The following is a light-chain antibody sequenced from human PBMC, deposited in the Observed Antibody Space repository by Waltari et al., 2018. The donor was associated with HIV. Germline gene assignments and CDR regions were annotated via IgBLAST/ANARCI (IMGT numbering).Light chain of an antibody. CDR2: KSS. Sequence: DIPMTQSPSPLSTSVGDTVTITCWASQNISWWLAWHQQRPGTAPNLLISKSSNLEGGVSPRFSGSGSGTEFTLTISSLQPDDSATYYCQQYHSYPWTFGQGTKVEIK. J-gene: IGKJ1*01. CDR1: QNISWW. V-gene: IGKV1-5*03. CDR3: QQYHSYPWT.